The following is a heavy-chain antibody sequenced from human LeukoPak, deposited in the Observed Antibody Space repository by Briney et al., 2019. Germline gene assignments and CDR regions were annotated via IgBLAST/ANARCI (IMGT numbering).Heavy chain of an antibody. Sequence: SETLSLTCTVSGGSISSSSYYWGWIRQPPGKGLEWIGSIYYSGSTYYNPSLKSRVTISVDTSKNQFSLKLSSVTAADTAVYYCARHGPKLELPNWFDPWGQGTLVTVSS. D-gene: IGHD1-7*01. CDR2: IYYSGST. J-gene: IGHJ5*02. CDR1: GGSISSSSYY. CDR3: ARHGPKLELPNWFDP. V-gene: IGHV4-39*01.